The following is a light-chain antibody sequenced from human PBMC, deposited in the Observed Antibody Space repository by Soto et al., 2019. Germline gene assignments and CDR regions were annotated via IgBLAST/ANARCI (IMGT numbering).Light chain of an antibody. V-gene: IGKV3-15*01. CDR3: QQYYNWLT. J-gene: IGKJ4*01. Sequence: EIVMTQSPATLPVSPGERATLSCRASQSVSSDLAGYQQKPGQPPRLLIYRTSTRATGIPARFSGSGSGTEFTLTISSMQSEYFAVYYCQQYYNWLTFGGGTKVDIK. CDR2: RTS. CDR1: QSVSSD.